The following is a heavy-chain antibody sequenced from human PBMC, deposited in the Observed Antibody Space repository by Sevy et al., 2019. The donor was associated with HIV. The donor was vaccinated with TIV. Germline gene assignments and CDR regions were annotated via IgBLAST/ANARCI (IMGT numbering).Heavy chain of an antibody. J-gene: IGHJ4*02. D-gene: IGHD6-13*01. V-gene: IGHV3-48*02. CDR2: ISSSSSTI. CDR1: GFTFSSYS. CDR3: ASDDSSSWYYFDY. Sequence: GGSLGLSCAASGFTFSSYSMNWVRQAPGKGLEGVSYISSSSSTIYYADSVKGRFTISRDNAKNSLYLQMNSLRDEDTAVYYCASDDSSSWYYFDYWGQGTLVTVSS.